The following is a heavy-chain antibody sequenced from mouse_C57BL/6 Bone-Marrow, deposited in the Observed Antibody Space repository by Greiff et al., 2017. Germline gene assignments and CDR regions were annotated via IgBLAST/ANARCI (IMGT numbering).Heavy chain of an antibody. Sequence: EVNVVESGGGLVQSGRSLRLSCATSGFTFSDFYMEWVRQAPGKGLEWIAASRNKANDYTTEYSASVKGRFIVSRDTSQSILYLQMNALRAEDTAIYYCAREGDGYPFAYWGQGTLVTVSA. CDR2: SRNKANDYTT. V-gene: IGHV7-1*01. D-gene: IGHD2-3*01. CDR1: GFTFSDFY. CDR3: AREGDGYPFAY. J-gene: IGHJ3*01.